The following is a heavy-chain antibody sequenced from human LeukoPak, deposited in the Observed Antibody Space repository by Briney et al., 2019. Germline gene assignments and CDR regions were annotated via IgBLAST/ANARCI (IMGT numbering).Heavy chain of an antibody. Sequence: SETLSLTCTVSGGSISSYYWSWIRQPPGKGLEWLGYIYYSGSTNYNPSLKSRVTISVDTSKNQFSLKLSSVTAADTAVYYCARGPRFIDYWGQGTLVTVSS. CDR3: ARGPRFIDY. CDR2: IYYSGST. D-gene: IGHD3-3*01. CDR1: GGSISSYY. J-gene: IGHJ4*02. V-gene: IGHV4-59*01.